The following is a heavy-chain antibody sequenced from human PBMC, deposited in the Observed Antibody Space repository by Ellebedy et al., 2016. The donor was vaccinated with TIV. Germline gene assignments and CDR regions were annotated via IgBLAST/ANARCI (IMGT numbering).Heavy chain of an antibody. CDR3: ARDEGGEGSMIVVVHFDY. CDR2: ISVYSGNT. J-gene: IGHJ4*02. Sequence: AASVKVSCKASGYTFTSYGITWVRQAPGQGLEWMGWISVYSGNTNYAQKLQSRVTMTTDTSTNTAYMELRSLRSDDTAVYYCARDEGGEGSMIVVVHFDYWGQGTLVTVSS. V-gene: IGHV1-18*01. D-gene: IGHD3-22*01. CDR1: GYTFTSYG.